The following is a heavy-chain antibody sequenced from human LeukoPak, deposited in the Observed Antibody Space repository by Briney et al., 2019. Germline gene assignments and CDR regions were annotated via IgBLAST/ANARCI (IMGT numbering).Heavy chain of an antibody. J-gene: IGHJ4*02. CDR3: ARRIYCSGGSCYEADY. V-gene: IGHV4-34*01. CDR1: GGSFSGYY. D-gene: IGHD2-15*01. Sequence: SETLSLTCAVHGGSFSGYYWSWLRQPPGKGLEWIGEINHSGSTNYNPSLKSRVTISVDTSKNQFSLKLSSVTAADTAVYYCARRIYCSGGSCYEADYWGQGTLVTVSS. CDR2: INHSGST.